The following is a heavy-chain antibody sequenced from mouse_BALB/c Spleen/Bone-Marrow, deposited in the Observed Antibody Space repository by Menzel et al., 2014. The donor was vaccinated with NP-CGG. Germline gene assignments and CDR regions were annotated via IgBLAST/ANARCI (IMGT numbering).Heavy chain of an antibody. CDR1: GYTFTAYV. J-gene: IGHJ2*01. D-gene: IGHD2-3*01. CDR3: AREGWLLRFDY. Sequence: EVQLQQSGPELVKPGASVKMSCKASGYTFTAYVMHWVKQKPGQGLEWIGYINPYNDGTNYIEKFKGKATLTSDIPSSTSNMDLSSLTSEDSAVSFCAREGWLLRFDYWGLGTTLTVSS. V-gene: IGHV1-14*01. CDR2: INPYNDGT.